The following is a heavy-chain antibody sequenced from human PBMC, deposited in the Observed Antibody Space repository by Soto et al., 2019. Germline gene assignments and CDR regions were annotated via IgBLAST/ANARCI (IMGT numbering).Heavy chain of an antibody. CDR3: ARGRKQGSGWYLDY. V-gene: IGHV3-33*01. Sequence: QVELVESRGDVVQPGRSLRLSCAASGFTFSTYPMHWVRQAPGKGLEWVAVIWYDGSNRDYADSVKGQFTISRDNSKNTLYLQMNSLRAEDTAVYYCARGRKQGSGWYLDYWGQGTLVAVSS. J-gene: IGHJ4*02. CDR1: GFTFSTYP. CDR2: IWYDGSNR. D-gene: IGHD6-19*01.